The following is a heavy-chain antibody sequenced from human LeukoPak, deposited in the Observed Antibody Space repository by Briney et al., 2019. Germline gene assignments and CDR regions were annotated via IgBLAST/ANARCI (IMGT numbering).Heavy chain of an antibody. CDR1: GYTFTNYG. Sequence: ASVKVSCKASGYTFTNYGINWVRQAPGQGLEWMGWISAHNGNTNYAQKLQGRVTMTTATSTSTAYMELRRLRSDDTAVYYCARDPNRVTAIPGYWGQGTLVTVSS. D-gene: IGHD2-21*02. J-gene: IGHJ4*02. CDR2: ISAHNGNT. CDR3: ARDPNRVTAIPGY. V-gene: IGHV1-18*01.